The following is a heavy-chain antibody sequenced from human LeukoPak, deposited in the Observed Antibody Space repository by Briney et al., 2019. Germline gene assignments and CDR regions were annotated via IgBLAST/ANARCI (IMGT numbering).Heavy chain of an antibody. CDR2: FYYSGST. CDR3: ARVSQYYYGSGSYKGSRIFDP. Sequence: SETLSLTCIVSGGSISIHSGSWVRHPPGNGLEWIGYFYYSGSTNYNPSLKSRVTISVDTSKNQFSLKLSSVTAADTAVYYCARVSQYYYGSGSYKGSRIFDPWGQGTLVTVSS. D-gene: IGHD3-10*01. V-gene: IGHV4-59*11. J-gene: IGHJ5*02. CDR1: GGSISIHS.